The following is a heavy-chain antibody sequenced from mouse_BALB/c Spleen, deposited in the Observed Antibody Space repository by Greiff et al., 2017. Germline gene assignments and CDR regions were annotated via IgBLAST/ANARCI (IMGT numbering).Heavy chain of an antibody. CDR2: IWAGGST. D-gene: IGHD2-1*01. Sequence: VQLQQSGPGLVAPSQSLSITCTVSGFSLTSYGVHWVRQPPGKGLEWLGVIWAGGSTNYNSALMSRLSISKDNSKSQVFLKMNSLQTDDTAMYYCAREGNYVYYAMDYWGQGTSVTVSS. J-gene: IGHJ4*01. CDR1: GFSLTSYG. CDR3: AREGNYVYYAMDY. V-gene: IGHV2-9*02.